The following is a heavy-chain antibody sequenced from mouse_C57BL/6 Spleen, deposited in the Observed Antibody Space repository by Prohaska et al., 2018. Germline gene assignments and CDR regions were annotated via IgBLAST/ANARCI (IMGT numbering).Heavy chain of an antibody. D-gene: IGHD2-2*01. J-gene: IGHJ2*01. CDR3: AREAVWLRGDYFDY. Sequence: GKQRPGQGLEWIGEIDPSDSYTNYNQKFKGKATLTVDKSSSTAYMQLSSLTSEDSAVYYCAREAVWLRGDYFDYWGQGTTLTVSS. CDR2: IDPSDSYT. V-gene: IGHV1-69*02.